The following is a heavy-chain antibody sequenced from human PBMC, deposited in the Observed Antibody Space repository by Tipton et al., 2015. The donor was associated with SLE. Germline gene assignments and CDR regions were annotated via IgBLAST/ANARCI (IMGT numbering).Heavy chain of an antibody. CDR1: GYTFSDYY. V-gene: IGHV1-2*02. D-gene: IGHD1-14*01. J-gene: IGHJ2*01. CDR2: INADTGGT. Sequence: QSGAEVKRPGASVKVSCKASGYTFSDYYIHWLRQAPGQGLEWMGWINADTGGTNYAQRFQGRVTLTRDTSISTAYMELSSLRSDDTAIYFCAREPGTYSFYWDFDLWGRGTLVTVSS. CDR3: AREPGTYSFYWDFDL.